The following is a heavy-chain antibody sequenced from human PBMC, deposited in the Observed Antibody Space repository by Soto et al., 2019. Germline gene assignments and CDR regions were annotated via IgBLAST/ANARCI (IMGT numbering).Heavy chain of an antibody. J-gene: IGHJ4*02. D-gene: IGHD5-18*01. Sequence: EVQLVESGGSLVQPGRSLRLSCAASGFTFDDYAMHWVRQAPGKGLEWVSGISWNSGSIGYADSVKGRFTISRDNAKNSLYLQMNSLRAEDTALYYCAKANIGYSYGYFDYWGQGTLVTVSS. CDR1: GFTFDDYA. V-gene: IGHV3-9*01. CDR3: AKANIGYSYGYFDY. CDR2: ISWNSGSI.